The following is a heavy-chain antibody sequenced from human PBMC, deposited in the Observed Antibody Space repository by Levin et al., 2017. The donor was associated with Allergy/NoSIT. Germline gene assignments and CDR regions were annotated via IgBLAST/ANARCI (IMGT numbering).Heavy chain of an antibody. V-gene: IGHV3-30*18. CDR1: GFSFSSYG. CDR3: AKDPALVRGVLITGPDY. Sequence: PGESLKISCAASGFSFSSYGMHWVRQAPGKGLEWVAVISFDGSNKYYADSMKGRFTISRDNSKNTLYLQMSSLRAEDTAVYYCAKDPALVRGVLITGPDYWGQGTLVTVSS. J-gene: IGHJ4*02. CDR2: ISFDGSNK. D-gene: IGHD3-10*01.